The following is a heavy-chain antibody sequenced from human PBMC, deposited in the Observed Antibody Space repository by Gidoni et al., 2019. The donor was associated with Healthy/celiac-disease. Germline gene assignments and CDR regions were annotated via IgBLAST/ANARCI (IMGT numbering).Heavy chain of an antibody. CDR2: IYHSGSP. CDR3: ARGWRVLRFLEWLFYFDY. D-gene: IGHD3-3*01. J-gene: IGHJ4*02. CDR1: GGSICSSNW. Sequence: QVQLQESGPGLVKPSGTLSPTCAVSGGSICSSNWWSWVRQPPGKGLEWFGEIYHSGSPNYNPSLKSRVTISVDKSKNQFSLKLSSVTAADTAVYYCARGWRVLRFLEWLFYFDYWGQGTLVTVSS. V-gene: IGHV4-4*02.